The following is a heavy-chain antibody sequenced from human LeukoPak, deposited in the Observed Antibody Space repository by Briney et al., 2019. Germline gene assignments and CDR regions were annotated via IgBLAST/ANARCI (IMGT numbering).Heavy chain of an antibody. CDR2: IIPIFGTA. V-gene: IGHV1-69*01. CDR3: ADAPYRAFQH. J-gene: IGHJ1*01. D-gene: IGHD1-26*01. Sequence: GASVKVSCKASGGTFSSYAISWVRQTPGQGLEWMGGIIPIFGTANYAQKFQGRVTITADESTSTAYMELSSLRSEDTAVYYCADAPYRAFQHWGQGTLVTVSS. CDR1: GGTFSSYA.